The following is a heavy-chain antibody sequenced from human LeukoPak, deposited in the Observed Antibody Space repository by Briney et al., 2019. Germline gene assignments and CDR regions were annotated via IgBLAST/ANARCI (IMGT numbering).Heavy chain of an antibody. CDR3: ARDLTDYYGSGSSPFDY. CDR1: GGTFSSYA. J-gene: IGHJ4*02. Sequence: ASVKVSCKASGGTFSSYAISWVRQAPGQGLEWMGGIIPIFGIANYAQKFQGRVTITADKSTSTAYMELSSLRSEDTAVYYCARDLTDYYGSGSSPFDYWGQGTLVTVSS. V-gene: IGHV1-69*10. D-gene: IGHD3-10*01. CDR2: IIPIFGIA.